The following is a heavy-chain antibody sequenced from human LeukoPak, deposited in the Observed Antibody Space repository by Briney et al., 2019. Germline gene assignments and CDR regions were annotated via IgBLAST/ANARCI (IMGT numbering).Heavy chain of an antibody. V-gene: IGHV5-51*01. Sequence: GESLKISCNGSGYSFTSYWIGWVRQMPGKGLEWMGIIYPGDSDTRYSPSFQGQVTISADKSISTAYLQWSSLKASDTAMYYCARISASITGTTDYYYYGMDVWGQGTTVTVSS. CDR1: GYSFTSYW. CDR2: IYPGDSDT. CDR3: ARISASITGTTDYYYYGMDV. D-gene: IGHD1-7*01. J-gene: IGHJ6*02.